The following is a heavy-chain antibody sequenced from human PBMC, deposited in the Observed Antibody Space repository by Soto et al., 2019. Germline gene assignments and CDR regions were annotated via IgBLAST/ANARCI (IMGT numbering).Heavy chain of an antibody. CDR1: GDSVSSNSAA. CDR3: ARVWWELPYYYYGMDV. D-gene: IGHD1-26*01. CDR2: TYYRSKWYN. V-gene: IGHV6-1*01. Sequence: ISGDSVSSNSAAWNWIRQSPSRGLEWLGRTYYRSKWYNDYAVSVKSRITINPDTSKNQFSLQLNSVTPEDTAVYYCARVWWELPYYYYGMDVWGQGTTVTVSS. J-gene: IGHJ6*02.